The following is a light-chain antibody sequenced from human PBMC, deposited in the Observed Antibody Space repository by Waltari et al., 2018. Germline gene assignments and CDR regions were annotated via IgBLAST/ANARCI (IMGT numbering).Light chain of an antibody. Sequence: DIVMTQSPDSLAVSLGERATINCKPSQSVLYSSNNKSYLAWYQHKPGQPPKLLIYWASTRESGVPDRFSGSGSGTDFTLTISSLQAEDVAVYYCQQYYSTPWTFSQGTKVEI. CDR3: QQYYSTPWT. CDR2: WAS. J-gene: IGKJ1*01. V-gene: IGKV4-1*01. CDR1: QSVLYSSNNKSY.